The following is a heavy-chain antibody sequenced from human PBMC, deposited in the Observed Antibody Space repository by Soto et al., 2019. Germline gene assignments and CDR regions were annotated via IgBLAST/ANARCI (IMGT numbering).Heavy chain of an antibody. CDR3: ARDVGRDYGDFYGLDV. Sequence: SETLSLTCTVSGGSISSGGYYWSWIRQHPGKGLEWIGYIYYNGSTYYNPSLKSRVTISVDTSKNQFSLKLSSVTAADTAVYYCARDVGRDYGDFYGLDVWGQGTAVTVSS. D-gene: IGHD4-17*01. J-gene: IGHJ6*02. CDR1: GGSISSGGYY. V-gene: IGHV4-31*03. CDR2: IYYNGST.